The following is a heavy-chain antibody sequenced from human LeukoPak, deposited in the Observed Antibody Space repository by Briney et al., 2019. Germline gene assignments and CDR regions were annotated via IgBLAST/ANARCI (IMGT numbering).Heavy chain of an antibody. CDR1: GFTFSTYA. D-gene: IGHD2-2*01. J-gene: IGHJ5*01. Sequence: GGSLRLSCAASGFTFSTYAMSWVRQAPGEGLEWVSSISGRGGRTYYADSVRGRFTISTDSSKNTVQLQMAGLRVEETAIYYCVRLTENQLLGKGWADSWGQGTLVTVSS. CDR2: ISGRGGRT. CDR3: VRLTENQLLGKGWADS. V-gene: IGHV3-23*01.